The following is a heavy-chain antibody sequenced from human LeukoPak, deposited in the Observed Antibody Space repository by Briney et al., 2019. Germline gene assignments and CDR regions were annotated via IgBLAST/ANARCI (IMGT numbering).Heavy chain of an antibody. CDR1: GYSFTSYG. V-gene: IGHV1-18*01. CDR2: ISANSGNT. J-gene: IGHJ4*02. Sequence: ASVKVSCKASGYSFTSYGISWVRQAPGQGLEWMGWISANSGNTNYAQKLQGRVTMTTDTSTSTAYMELRSLRYDDTAVYYCARDAADTVRGGDYWGQGSLVTVSS. CDR3: ARDAADTVRGGDY. D-gene: IGHD5-18*01.